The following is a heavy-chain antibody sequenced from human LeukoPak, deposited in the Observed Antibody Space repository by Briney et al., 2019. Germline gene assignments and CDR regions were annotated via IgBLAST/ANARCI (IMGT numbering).Heavy chain of an antibody. CDR1: GLTFSSYS. D-gene: IGHD2-15*01. CDR3: AKGRSGVVVAALNY. CDR2: IRGSGDST. Sequence: GPSRRLSWAASGLTFSSYSMSWVRQAPGKGLEWVSTIRGSGDSTYYADSVEGRFTISRDNSKNALYLQMTSLRADDTAVYYCAKGRSGVVVAALNYWGQGTPVTVSS. V-gene: IGHV3-23*01. J-gene: IGHJ4*02.